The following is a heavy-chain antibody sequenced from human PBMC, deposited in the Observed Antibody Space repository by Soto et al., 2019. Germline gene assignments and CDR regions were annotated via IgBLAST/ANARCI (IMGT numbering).Heavy chain of an antibody. Sequence: QVQLLESGGGVVPPGRSLRLSCAGSGFTFGNYGMHWLRQAPGKGLEWLTVISYGGGDKYYADSVKGRFPISRDNSQKTLYLQMNSLRAKDTAIYYCAKAGCAHKYTLDYWGQGVLVNVSS. V-gene: IGHV3-30*18. CDR3: AKAGCAHKYTLDY. D-gene: IGHD2-8*01. CDR1: GFTFGNYG. CDR2: ISYGGGDK. J-gene: IGHJ4*02.